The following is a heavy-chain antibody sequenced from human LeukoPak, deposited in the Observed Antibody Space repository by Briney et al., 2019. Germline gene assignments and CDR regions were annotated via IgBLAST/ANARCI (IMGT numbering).Heavy chain of an antibody. J-gene: IGHJ4*02. D-gene: IGHD3-22*01. CDR1: GFTFSDYY. CDR3: ARDTYYYDSSGYYYPGGCDY. Sequence: GGSLRLSCAASGFTFSDYYMSWIRQAPGKGLQWVSYISTGGSTIYYADSVKGRFTISRDNAKNSLYLQMNSLRAEDTAVYYCARDTYYYDSSGYYYPGGCDYWGQGTLVTVSS. CDR2: ISTGGSTI. V-gene: IGHV3-11*04.